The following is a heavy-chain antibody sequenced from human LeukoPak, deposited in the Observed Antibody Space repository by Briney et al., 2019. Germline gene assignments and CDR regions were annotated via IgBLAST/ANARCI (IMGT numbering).Heavy chain of an antibody. Sequence: PSETLSLTCTVSGGSISSYYWSWIRQPAGKGLEWIGRIYTSGSTNYNPSLKSRVTMSVDTSKNQFSLKLSSVTAADTAVYYCARETYGSGSHTRWFDPWGQGTLVTVSS. CDR2: IYTSGST. CDR1: GGSISSYY. J-gene: IGHJ5*02. CDR3: ARETYGSGSHTRWFDP. V-gene: IGHV4-4*07. D-gene: IGHD3-10*01.